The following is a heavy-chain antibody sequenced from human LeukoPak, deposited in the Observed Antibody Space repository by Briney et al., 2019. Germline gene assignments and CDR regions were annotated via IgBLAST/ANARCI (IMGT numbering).Heavy chain of an antibody. J-gene: IGHJ4*02. CDR2: IYPGDSDT. D-gene: IGHD1-26*01. CDR3: ARRSGSFQGDYNFDY. Sequence: GESLQISCKCSGYIFTSYWIAGVRQMPGKGLEWMGIIYPGDSDTRYSPSFQGHVTISADKSISTAYLQWSSLKASDTAMYYCARRSGSFQGDYNFDYWGQGTLVTVSS. V-gene: IGHV5-51*01. CDR1: GYIFTSYW.